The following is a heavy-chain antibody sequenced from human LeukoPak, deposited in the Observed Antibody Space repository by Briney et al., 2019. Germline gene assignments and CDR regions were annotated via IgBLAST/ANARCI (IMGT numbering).Heavy chain of an antibody. Sequence: GGSLRLSCAASGFTFSSYSMNWVRQAPGKGLEWVSSISSSSSYIYYADSVKGRFTISRDNAKNSLYLQMNSLRAEDTAVYYCARAVRDSGYDPDFDYWGQGTLVTVSS. J-gene: IGHJ4*02. V-gene: IGHV3-21*01. CDR2: ISSSSSYI. CDR1: GFTFSSYS. D-gene: IGHD5-12*01. CDR3: ARAVRDSGYDPDFDY.